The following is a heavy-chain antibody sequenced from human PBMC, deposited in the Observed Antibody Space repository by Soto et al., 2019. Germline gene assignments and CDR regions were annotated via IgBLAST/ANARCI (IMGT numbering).Heavy chain of an antibody. V-gene: IGHV3-23*01. CDR3: AKLLRPGLQFFDF. J-gene: IGHJ4*02. CDR2: ISSSGAHT. D-gene: IGHD4-4*01. CDR1: GFTFSDYA. Sequence: EVQLLESGGGLVQPGGSLRLSCAASGFTFSDYAMSWVRQAPGKGLDWVSAISSSGAHTFYADSVKGRFTISRDNSKNTLYLQVNSLRAEDTAVYYCAKLLRPGLQFFDFWGQGTLVTVSS.